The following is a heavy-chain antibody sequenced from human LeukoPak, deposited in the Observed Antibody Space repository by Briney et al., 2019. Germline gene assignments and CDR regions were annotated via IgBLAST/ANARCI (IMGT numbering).Heavy chain of an antibody. V-gene: IGHV3-48*03. CDR3: ARASYYDTIDY. CDR2: ISSSGSTI. Sequence: GGSLRLSCAASGFTFSSYEMNWVRQAPGKGLEWVSYISSSGSTIYYADSVKGRFTISRDNAKNSLYLQMNSLRAEDTAVYYCARASYYDTIDYWGQGTLVTDSS. D-gene: IGHD3-22*01. CDR1: GFTFSSYE. J-gene: IGHJ4*02.